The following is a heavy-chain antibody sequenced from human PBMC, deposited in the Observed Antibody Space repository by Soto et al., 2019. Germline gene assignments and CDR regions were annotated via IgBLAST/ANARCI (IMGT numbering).Heavy chain of an antibody. Sequence: GGSLRLSCTASGFDFSGSEMNWFRQAPGKGLEWVAYITGSGGAMFHADSMKGRFTISRDNAKNSLYLEMNSLRAEDTAVYYCARESEDLTSNFDYWGQGTLVTVSS. CDR3: ARESEDLTSNFDY. CDR1: GFDFSGSE. V-gene: IGHV3-48*03. CDR2: ITGSGGAM. J-gene: IGHJ4*02.